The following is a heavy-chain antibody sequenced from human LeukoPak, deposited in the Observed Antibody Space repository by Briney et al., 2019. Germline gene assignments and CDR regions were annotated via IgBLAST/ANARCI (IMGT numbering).Heavy chain of an antibody. J-gene: IGHJ4*02. CDR3: ARLYSSSSGLRASDY. CDR1: GGSISSYY. Sequence: PSETLSLTCTVSGGSISSYYWNWIRQPPGKGLEWASYISSSGSTIYYADSVKGRFTISRDNAKNSLYLQMNSLRAEDTAVYYCARLYSSSSGLRASDYWGQGTLVTVSS. V-gene: IGHV3-48*03. CDR2: ISSSGSTI. D-gene: IGHD6-6*01.